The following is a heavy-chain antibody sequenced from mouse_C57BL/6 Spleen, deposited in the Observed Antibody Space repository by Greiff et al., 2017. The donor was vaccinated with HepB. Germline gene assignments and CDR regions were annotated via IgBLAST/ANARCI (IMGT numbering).Heavy chain of an antibody. J-gene: IGHJ3*01. D-gene: IGHD2-5*01. CDR3: ARSSIYYSNSFAY. CDR2: IYPGDGDT. CDR1: GYAFSSSW. Sequence: VQLQQSGPELVKPGASVKISCKASGYAFSSSWMNWVKQRPGKGLEWIGRIYPGDGDTNYNGKFKGKATLTADKSSSTAYMQLSSLTSEDSAVYFCARSSIYYSNSFAYWGQGTLVTVSA. V-gene: IGHV1-82*01.